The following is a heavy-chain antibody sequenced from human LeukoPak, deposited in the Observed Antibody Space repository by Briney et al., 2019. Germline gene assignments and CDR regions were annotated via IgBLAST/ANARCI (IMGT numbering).Heavy chain of an antibody. J-gene: IGHJ5*02. V-gene: IGHV3-21*01. D-gene: IGHD2-8*01. CDR1: GFTFSSYS. CDR3: ARGLPFTIVLMVYGNWFDP. Sequence: GGSLRLSCAASGFTFSSYSMNWVRQAPGKGLEWVSSISSSSSYIYYADSVKGRFTISRDNAKNSLYLQMNSLRAEDTAVYYCARGLPFTIVLMVYGNWFDPWGQGTLVTVSS. CDR2: ISSSSSYI.